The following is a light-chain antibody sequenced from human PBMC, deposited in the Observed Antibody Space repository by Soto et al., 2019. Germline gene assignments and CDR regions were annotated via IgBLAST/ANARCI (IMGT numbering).Light chain of an antibody. J-gene: IGKJ3*01. CDR1: QDISKY. V-gene: IGKV1-33*01. CDR3: QQYDNLPFT. CDR2: DAS. Sequence: DLQMTQSPSSLSASVGDRVTITCQASQDISKYLNWYQQQKPGKAPKLLIYDASNLETGVPSRFSGSGSGTDFTFTISSLQSEDIATYYCQQYDNLPFTFGPGTKVDIK.